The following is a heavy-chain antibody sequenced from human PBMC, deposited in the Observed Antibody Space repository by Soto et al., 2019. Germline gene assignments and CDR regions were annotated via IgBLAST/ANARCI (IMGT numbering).Heavy chain of an antibody. Sequence: QVQLVESGGGVVQPGRSLRLSCAASGFTFSNYGMHWVRQAPGKGLEWVAVISCHGSDKYYADSVKGRFTISRDNSKNTLYLQMDSLRAEDTAVYYCAKDHLTTTVTTVGYWGQGTLVTVSS. V-gene: IGHV3-30*18. D-gene: IGHD4-17*01. J-gene: IGHJ4*02. CDR3: AKDHLTTTVTTVGY. CDR2: ISCHGSDK. CDR1: GFTFSNYG.